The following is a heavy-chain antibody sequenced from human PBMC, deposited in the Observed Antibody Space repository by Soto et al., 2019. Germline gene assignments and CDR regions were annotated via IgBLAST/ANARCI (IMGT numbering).Heavy chain of an antibody. Sequence: ASVKVSCKASGYTFTGYYMHWVRQAPGQGLEWMGWINPNSGGTNYAQKFQGRVTMTRDTSISTAYMELSRLRSDDTAVYYCARSKGGATLQFFNYWGQGNLVTVSS. CDR3: ARSKGGATLQFFNY. CDR2: INPNSGGT. CDR1: GYTFTGYY. V-gene: IGHV1-2*02. D-gene: IGHD1-26*01. J-gene: IGHJ4*02.